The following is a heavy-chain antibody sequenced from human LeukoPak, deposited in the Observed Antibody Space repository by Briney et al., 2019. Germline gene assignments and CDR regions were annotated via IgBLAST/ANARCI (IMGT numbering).Heavy chain of an antibody. J-gene: IGHJ6*03. CDR3: ARDPSIAVAGMHYYYMDV. CDR2: ISSSSSTI. D-gene: IGHD6-19*01. CDR1: GFTFSSYS. Sequence: GGSLRLSCAASGFTFSSYSMNWVRQAPGKGLEWVSYISSSSSTIYYADSVKGRFTISRDNAKNSLYLQMNSLRAEDTAVYYCARDPSIAVAGMHYYYMDVWGKGTTVTVSS. V-gene: IGHV3-48*01.